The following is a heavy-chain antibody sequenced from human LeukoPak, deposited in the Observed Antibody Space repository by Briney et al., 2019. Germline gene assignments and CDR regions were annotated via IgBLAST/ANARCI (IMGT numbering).Heavy chain of an antibody. CDR2: VSGSGFGT. CDR1: GFTFSSYA. D-gene: IGHD2-15*01. Sequence: GGSLRLSCAASGFTFSSYAMSWVRQAPGKGLVWVSGVSGSGFGTYYADSVKGRFTISRDDSKNTLYLQMNSLRAEDTAVYYCAKDRQGSYFDYWGQGTLVTVSS. V-gene: IGHV3-23*01. J-gene: IGHJ4*02. CDR3: AKDRQGSYFDY.